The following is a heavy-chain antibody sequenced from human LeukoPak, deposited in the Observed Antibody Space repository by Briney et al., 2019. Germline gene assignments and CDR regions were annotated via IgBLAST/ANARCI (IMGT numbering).Heavy chain of an antibody. V-gene: IGHV3-7*01. CDR2: IEQDESEK. J-gene: IGHJ6*02. CDR1: GFTFSSYW. Sequence: PGGSLRLSCAASGFTFSSYWMSWVRQAPGKGLEWVANIEQDESEKYYVDSVKGRFTISRDNAKDSLYLQMNSLRAEDTAIYYCARVRTTGTYYGMDVWGQGTTVTVSS. D-gene: IGHD4-17*01. CDR3: ARVRTTGTYYGMDV.